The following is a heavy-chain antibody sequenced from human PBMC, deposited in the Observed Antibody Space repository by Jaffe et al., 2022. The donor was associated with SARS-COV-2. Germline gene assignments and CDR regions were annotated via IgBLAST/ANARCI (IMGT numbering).Heavy chain of an antibody. D-gene: IGHD1-20*01. J-gene: IGHJ4*02. CDR2: IKQDGREK. Sequence: EVQLVESGGGLVQPGGSLRLSCAASGFTVSSYWMTWVRQTPGKGLGWVANIKQDGREKYYVDSVKGRFTISRDNAKNSLWLQMNSLRAEDTAVYYCVAGRYSFDYWGQGTLVTVSS. CDR1: GFTVSSYW. V-gene: IGHV3-7*01. CDR3: VAGRYSFDY.